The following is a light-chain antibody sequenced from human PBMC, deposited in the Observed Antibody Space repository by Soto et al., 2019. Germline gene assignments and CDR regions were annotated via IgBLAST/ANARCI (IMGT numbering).Light chain of an antibody. J-gene: IGKJ2*01. CDR1: QNVLYKSNNENY. Sequence: DIVMTQSPDSLAVSLGERATINCKSSQNVLYKSNNENYLAWFQQKPGQPPKLLIYWASTRKSGVPDRFTGSGSXSXXTXTXSSXQAEXVAVYYCQQYYNTPPYTFGQGTKLEI. CDR2: WAS. V-gene: IGKV4-1*01. CDR3: QQYYNTPPYT.